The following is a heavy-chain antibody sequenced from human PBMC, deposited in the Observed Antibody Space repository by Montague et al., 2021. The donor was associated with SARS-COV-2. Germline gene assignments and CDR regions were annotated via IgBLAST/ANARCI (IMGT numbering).Heavy chain of an antibody. D-gene: IGHD3-22*01. V-gene: IGHV3-43*02. Sequence: SLRLSCAASGFTFDDYAMHWVRQAPGKGLEWVSLINGDGGSTYYAVSVKGRLTISRDNSKNSLYLQMNSLRTEDTALYYCANDIVRAYYDSSGYYGGSVDYWGQGTLGTVSS. CDR2: INGDGGST. CDR1: GFTFDDYA. CDR3: ANDIVRAYYDSSGYYGGSVDY. J-gene: IGHJ4*02.